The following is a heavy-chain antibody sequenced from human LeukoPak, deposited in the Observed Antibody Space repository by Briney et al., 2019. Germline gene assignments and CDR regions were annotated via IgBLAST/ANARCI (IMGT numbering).Heavy chain of an antibody. Sequence: GRSLRLSCAASGFTFSSYAMSWVRQAPGKGLEWVSTISGSGGSTYYADSVKGRFTISRDNSKNTLYLQMNSLRAEDTAVYYCAKDDEGGCSSTSCYKWFDPWGQGALVTVSS. CDR1: GFTFSSYA. V-gene: IGHV3-23*01. D-gene: IGHD2-2*02. J-gene: IGHJ5*02. CDR2: ISGSGGST. CDR3: AKDDEGGCSSTSCYKWFDP.